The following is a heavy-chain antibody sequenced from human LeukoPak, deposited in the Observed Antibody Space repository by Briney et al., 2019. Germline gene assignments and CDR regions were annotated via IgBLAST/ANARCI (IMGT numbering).Heavy chain of an antibody. CDR2: IHSSGNS. CDR1: GGSISGTDLY. D-gene: IGHD3-3*01. CDR3: ARGITIFGVVIMPDAFDI. J-gene: IGHJ3*02. V-gene: IGHV4-39*07. Sequence: SETLSLTCTVSGGSISGTDLYWGWIRQLPGKGLEWIGNIHSSGNSFCNPSLKSRVTISVDTSKNQFSLKLSSVTAADTAVYYCARGITIFGVVIMPDAFDIWGQGTMVTVSS.